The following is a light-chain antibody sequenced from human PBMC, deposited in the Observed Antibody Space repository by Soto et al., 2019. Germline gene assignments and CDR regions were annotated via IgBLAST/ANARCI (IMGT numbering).Light chain of an antibody. CDR2: EVS. J-gene: IGLJ2*01. CDR1: SSDVGGYNY. CDR3: SSYTSSSTPVV. V-gene: IGLV2-14*01. Sequence: QSALPQPASVSGSPGQSITISCTGTSSDVGGYNYVSWYQQHPGKAPKLMIYEVSNRPSGVSNRFSGSKSGNTASLTISGLQAEDEADYYCSSYTSSSTPVVVGGGTKLTVL.